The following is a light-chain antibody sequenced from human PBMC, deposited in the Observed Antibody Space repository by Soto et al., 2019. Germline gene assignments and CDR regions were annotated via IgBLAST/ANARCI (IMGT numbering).Light chain of an antibody. J-gene: IGKJ5*01. CDR1: QGISSY. CDR2: TAS. V-gene: IGKV1-9*01. Sequence: DIQLTQSPSFLSASVGDGITISCRASQGISSYLAWYQQKPGKAPKLLIHTASTLQSGVPSRFSGSAAGAEFTLTTSSLHPEDFATYYCQQRHSYPITFGQGTRLEIK. CDR3: QQRHSYPIT.